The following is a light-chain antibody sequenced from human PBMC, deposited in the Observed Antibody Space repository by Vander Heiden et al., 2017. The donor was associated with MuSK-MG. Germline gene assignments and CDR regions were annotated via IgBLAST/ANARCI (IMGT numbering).Light chain of an antibody. CDR1: HSLKHTNGHNF. V-gene: IGKV2-28*01. J-gene: IGKJ5*01. Sequence: DIVLTQSPLSLPVTPGEPASISCRSDHSLKHTNGHNFLDWYVQKPGQSPQLLIYRASNRASGVPDRFSGSGAGTDFTLKISRVEADDVGVYYCMQYQQRITFGQGTRLEIK. CDR3: MQYQQRIT. CDR2: RAS.